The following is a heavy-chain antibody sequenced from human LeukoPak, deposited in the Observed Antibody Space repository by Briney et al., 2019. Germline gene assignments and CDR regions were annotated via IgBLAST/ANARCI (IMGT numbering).Heavy chain of an antibody. CDR3: GRVEKYTSSGPTDP. D-gene: IGHD6-13*01. Sequence: GGSLRLSCAASGFSFSNYAMTWVRQAPGKGLEWVSSISATGGSTFYAYSVKGRFAISRDNSKNTLHLQMSSLRAEDTAVYYCGRVEKYTSSGPTDPWGQGTLVTVSS. V-gene: IGHV3-23*01. CDR2: ISATGGST. J-gene: IGHJ5*02. CDR1: GFSFSNYA.